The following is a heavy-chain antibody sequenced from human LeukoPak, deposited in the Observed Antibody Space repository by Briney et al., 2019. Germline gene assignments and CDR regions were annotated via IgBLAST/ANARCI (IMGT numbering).Heavy chain of an antibody. V-gene: IGHV4-30-4*01. J-gene: IGHJ4*02. CDR3: ARAPPPYMVTE. CDR2: IYYSGTT. D-gene: IGHD2-21*02. Sequence: SETLSLTCNVSGGSISSGDYLWSWLRQPPGKGLEWIGCIYYSGTTYYNPSLKSRVTMSVDTSKNQFSLKLSSVTAADTAVYYCARAPPPYMVTEWGQGTLVTVSS. CDR1: GGSISSGDYL.